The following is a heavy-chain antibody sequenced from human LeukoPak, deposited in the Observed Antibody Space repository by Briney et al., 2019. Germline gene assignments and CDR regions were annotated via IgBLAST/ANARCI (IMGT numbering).Heavy chain of an antibody. D-gene: IGHD6-19*01. J-gene: IGHJ3*02. CDR3: AKYAWGWLDI. V-gene: IGHV4-59*08. CDR2: IYYSGST. CDR1: GGSISSFY. Sequence: SETLSLTCTVSGGSISSFYWSWIRQPPGKGLELIGYIYYSGSTHYNPSLESRVTISVDTSKNQFSLRLRSVTAADTAVYYCAKYAWGWLDIWGQGTIVTVSS.